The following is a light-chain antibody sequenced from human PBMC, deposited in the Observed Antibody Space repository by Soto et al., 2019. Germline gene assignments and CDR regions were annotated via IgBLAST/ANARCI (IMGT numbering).Light chain of an antibody. Sequence: EIVLTQSSGTLSLSPGERATLSCRASQSVFSSYLAWYQKKPGQAPRLLIYGAYSRATGIQDRFSGSGSGTDFTLTIRSLEPEDFAVYYCKQYGSSPWTFGQGTKVDIK. J-gene: IGKJ1*01. CDR2: GAY. CDR1: QSVFSSY. CDR3: KQYGSSPWT. V-gene: IGKV3-20*01.